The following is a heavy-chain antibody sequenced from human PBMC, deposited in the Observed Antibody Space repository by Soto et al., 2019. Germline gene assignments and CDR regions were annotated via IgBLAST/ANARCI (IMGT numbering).Heavy chain of an antibody. D-gene: IGHD5-12*01. J-gene: IGHJ4*02. CDR1: GGSFSGYY. V-gene: IGHV4-34*01. CDR3: AKTRGYSGYVEA. CDR2: INHSGST. Sequence: LSLTCAVYGGSFSGYYWSLIRQPPGKGLEWIGEINHSGSTNYNPSLKSRVTISVDTSKNQFSLKLSSVTAADTAVYYCAKTRGYSGYVEAWGQGTLVTVSS.